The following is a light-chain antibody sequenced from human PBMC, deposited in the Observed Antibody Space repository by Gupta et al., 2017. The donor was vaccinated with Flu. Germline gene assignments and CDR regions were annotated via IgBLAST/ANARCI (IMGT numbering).Light chain of an antibody. Sequence: SITISRTGTSSDVGYYNLVSWYQQFPGKAPKLIIYEVRKRPSGVSNRFSGSKSGTTASLTISGLQAEDETDYYCCSYAGGSTWVFGGGTKLTVL. J-gene: IGLJ3*02. CDR3: CSYAGGSTWV. V-gene: IGLV2-23*02. CDR1: SSDVGYYNL. CDR2: EVR.